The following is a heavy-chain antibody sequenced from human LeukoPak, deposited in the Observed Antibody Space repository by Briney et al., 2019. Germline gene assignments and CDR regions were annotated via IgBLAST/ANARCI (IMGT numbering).Heavy chain of an antibody. CDR3: ARKLELRAALDY. Sequence: ASVKVSCKASGYTFTGPYMHWVRQAPGQGLEWMGWISAYNGNTNYAQKLQGRVTMTTDTSTSTAYMELRSLRSDDTAVYYCARKLELRAALDYWGQGTLVTVSS. V-gene: IGHV1-18*04. CDR1: GYTFTGPY. CDR2: ISAYNGNT. D-gene: IGHD1-7*01. J-gene: IGHJ4*02.